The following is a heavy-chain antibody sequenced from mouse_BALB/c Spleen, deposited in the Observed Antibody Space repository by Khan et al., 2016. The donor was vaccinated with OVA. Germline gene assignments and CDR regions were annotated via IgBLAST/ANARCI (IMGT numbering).Heavy chain of an antibody. V-gene: IGHV1S132*01. CDR2: IFPGTGTT. CDR1: GYTFTSYW. Sequence: QVQLQQSGAELVKPGASVKLSCKTSGYTFTSYWIQWVKQRPGQGLGWIGEIFPGTGTTYYNENFKGKATLTIDTSSTTAYMQLSSLTSEDSASYFFARCYCGNYEFAYWGQGSLVTVSA. CDR3: ARCYCGNYEFAY. J-gene: IGHJ3*01. D-gene: IGHD2-1*01.